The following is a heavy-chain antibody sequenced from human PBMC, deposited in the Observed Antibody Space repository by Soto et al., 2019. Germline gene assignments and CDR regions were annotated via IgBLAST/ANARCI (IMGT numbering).Heavy chain of an antibody. CDR2: INSDGRST. CDR3: GRGIQHPYGMDV. D-gene: IGHD5-18*01. J-gene: IGHJ6*02. CDR1: GFTFSNYW. Sequence: EVQLVESGGGLVQPGGSLRLSCAAAGFTFSNYWMHWVRQAPGKGLVWVSRINSDGRSTFYADSVRGRFTISRDNAKNTVSLQMSSLRGEDTAVYYCGRGIQHPYGMDVWGQGTTVTVPS. V-gene: IGHV3-74*01.